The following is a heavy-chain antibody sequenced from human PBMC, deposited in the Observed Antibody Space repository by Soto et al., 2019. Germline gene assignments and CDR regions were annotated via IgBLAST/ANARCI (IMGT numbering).Heavy chain of an antibody. D-gene: IGHD4-17*01. CDR2: IYHSGST. CDR3: ARGGVYDYGDYCSFYI. J-gene: IGHJ3*02. CDR1: GGSISRGGYS. Sequence: PYETLSLTCAVSGGSISRGGYSWSWIRQPPGKGLERIGYIYHSGSTDYNPSLNSRVTISVDMAKKQFSVNLSSVTAADTLVYYCARGGVYDYGDYCSFYIWHKGTMVAF. V-gene: IGHV4-30-2*01.